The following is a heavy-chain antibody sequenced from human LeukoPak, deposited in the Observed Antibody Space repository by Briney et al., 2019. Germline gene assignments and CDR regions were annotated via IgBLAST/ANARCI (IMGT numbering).Heavy chain of an antibody. CDR3: ARIVYANYYYGMDV. V-gene: IGHV4-34*01. D-gene: IGHD2-8*01. CDR1: GGSFSGYY. J-gene: IGHJ6*02. Sequence: PSETLSLTCAVYGGSFSGYYWSWIRQPPGKGLEWIGEINHSGSTNYNPSLKSRVTISVDTSKNQFSLKLSSVTAADTAVYYCARIVYANYYYGMDVWGQGTTVTVSS. CDR2: INHSGST.